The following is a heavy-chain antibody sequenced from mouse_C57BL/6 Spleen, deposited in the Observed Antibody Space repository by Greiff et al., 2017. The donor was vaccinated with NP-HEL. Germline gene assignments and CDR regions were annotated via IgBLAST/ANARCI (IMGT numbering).Heavy chain of an antibody. V-gene: IGHV1-55*01. D-gene: IGHD1-1*01. Sequence: QVQLKQPGAELVKPGASVKMSCKASGYTFTSYWITWVKQRPGHGLEWIGDIYPGSGSPNYNEKFKSQATLTVDTSSSTAYMQLSSLTSEDSAVYYCANYGSSLLFDYWGQGTTLTVSS. CDR2: IYPGSGSP. CDR3: ANYGSSLLFDY. CDR1: GYTFTSYW. J-gene: IGHJ2*01.